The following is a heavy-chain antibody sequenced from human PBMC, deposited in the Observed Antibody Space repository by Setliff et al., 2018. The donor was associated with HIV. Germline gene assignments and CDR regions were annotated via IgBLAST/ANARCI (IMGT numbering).Heavy chain of an antibody. Sequence: ASVRVSCKVSGYTLTELSRHWVRQAPGKGLEWMGSFDPKDGKTRYAQKFQGRVTMTEDTSTDTAYMELSSLRSEDTAVYYYVTGSAARPFDYWGQGTLVTVSS. V-gene: IGHV1-24*01. D-gene: IGHD6-6*01. J-gene: IGHJ4*02. CDR1: GYTLTELS. CDR3: VTGSAARPFDY. CDR2: FDPKDGKT.